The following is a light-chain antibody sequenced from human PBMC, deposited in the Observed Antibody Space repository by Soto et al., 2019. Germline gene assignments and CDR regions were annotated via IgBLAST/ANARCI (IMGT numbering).Light chain of an antibody. CDR3: QHFNSYPIT. CDR2: DAS. CDR1: QGIKND. J-gene: IGKJ5*01. V-gene: IGKV1-13*02. Sequence: IRVNISASSVSPSVKDRIAITRRASQGIKNDLAWYQQKPGKAPKFLMYDASSLQSGVPSRFSGSGSGTDFTLTISSLQPEDFGTYYCQHFNSYPITFGQVTRLEIK.